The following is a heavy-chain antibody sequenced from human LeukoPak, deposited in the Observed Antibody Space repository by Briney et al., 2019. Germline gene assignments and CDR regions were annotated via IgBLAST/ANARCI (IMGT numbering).Heavy chain of an antibody. Sequence: PGGSLRLSCAVSGFTFHDYTMHWVRQPPGKGLEWVSLIRWDGGEIHYADSLKGRFTISRDNSKNSLFLQMNSLGIEDTALYYCAKATSSGWGYAFDVWGRGTMVTVSA. CDR2: IRWDGGEI. CDR3: AKATSSGWGYAFDV. J-gene: IGHJ3*01. CDR1: GFTFHDYT. D-gene: IGHD6-19*01. V-gene: IGHV3-43*01.